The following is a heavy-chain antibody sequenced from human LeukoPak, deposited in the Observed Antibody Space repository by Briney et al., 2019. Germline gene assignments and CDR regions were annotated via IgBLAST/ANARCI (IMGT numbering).Heavy chain of an antibody. CDR3: ARDLPHNYCSSTSCQLLDY. CDR1: GYTFTSYG. Sequence: GASVKVSCKASGYTFTSYGISWVRQAPGQGLEWMGWISAYNGNTNYAQKLQGRVTMTTDTSTSTAYMELRSLRSDDTAVYYCARDLPHNYCSSTSCQLLDYWGQGTLVTVSS. J-gene: IGHJ4*02. V-gene: IGHV1-18*01. D-gene: IGHD2-2*01. CDR2: ISAYNGNT.